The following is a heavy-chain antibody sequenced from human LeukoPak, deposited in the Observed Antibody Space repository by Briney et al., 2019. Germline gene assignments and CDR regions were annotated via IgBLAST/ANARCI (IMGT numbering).Heavy chain of an antibody. CDR3: ARGVIAVAGNNWFDP. CDR1: GYTFTSYG. D-gene: IGHD6-19*01. CDR2: ISAYNGNT. J-gene: IGHJ5*02. V-gene: IGHV1-18*01. Sequence: GASVKVSCTASGYTFTSYGISWVRQAPGQGLEWMGWISAYNGNTNYAQKLQGRVTMTTDTSTSTAYMELRSLRSDDTAVYYCARGVIAVAGNNWFDPWGQGTLVTVSS.